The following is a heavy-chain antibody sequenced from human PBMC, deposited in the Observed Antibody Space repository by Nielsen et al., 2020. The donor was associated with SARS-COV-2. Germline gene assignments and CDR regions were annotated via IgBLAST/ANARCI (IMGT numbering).Heavy chain of an antibody. J-gene: IGHJ4*02. CDR2: ISSDGTKT. CDR1: GFTLSRYW. D-gene: IGHD3-22*01. Sequence: GESLKISCEASGFTLSRYWMNWVRQVPGKGLAWVSRISSDGTKTTYADSVKGRFTISRDKAENTLYLQMNGLRADDTAVYYCVRVRDDGYYYDTGPFDYWGQGTLVTVSS. CDR3: VRVRDDGYYYDTGPFDY. V-gene: IGHV3-74*01.